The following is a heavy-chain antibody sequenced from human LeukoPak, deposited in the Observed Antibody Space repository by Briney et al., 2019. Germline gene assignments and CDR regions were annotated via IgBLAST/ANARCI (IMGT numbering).Heavy chain of an antibody. V-gene: IGHV3-21*01. CDR1: GFTFSSYT. CDR3: ARDHGTVAGRWVTDSDY. Sequence: GESLRLSCAASGFTFSSYTMSWVRQAPGKGLQWVSSISSGSRYIFYADSLKGRFTISRDNAKNSLYLQMTSLRAEDTAVYYCARDHGTVAGRWVTDSDYWGQGTLVTVSS. J-gene: IGHJ4*02. CDR2: ISSGSRYI. D-gene: IGHD6-19*01.